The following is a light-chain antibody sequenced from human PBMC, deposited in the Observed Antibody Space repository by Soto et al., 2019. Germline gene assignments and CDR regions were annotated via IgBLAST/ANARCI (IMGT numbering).Light chain of an antibody. CDR3: QQSNSYPLT. V-gene: IGKV1-5*03. Sequence: DIQMTQSPSTLSASVGDRVTITCRASQSISSWLAWYQQKPGKAPKLLIYKASSLESGVPSRFSGSGSGTEFPLTINSPQAYHFATYYFQQSNSYPLTFGQGTKVEIK. J-gene: IGKJ1*01. CDR1: QSISSW. CDR2: KAS.